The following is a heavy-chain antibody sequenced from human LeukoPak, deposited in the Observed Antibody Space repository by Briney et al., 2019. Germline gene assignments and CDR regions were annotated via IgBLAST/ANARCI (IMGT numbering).Heavy chain of an antibody. CDR3: ANEVTPGALLYGPFDY. V-gene: IGHV3-23*01. Sequence: QSGGSLRLSCAASEFIFSSYGMSWVRQAPGKGLEWVSAISASGGGTYYADSVKGRFTISRDNSRNTLYLEMNSLRAEDTAIYYCANEVTPGALLYGPFDYWGQGTLVTVSS. D-gene: IGHD4-23*01. CDR2: ISASGGGT. CDR1: EFIFSSYG. J-gene: IGHJ4*02.